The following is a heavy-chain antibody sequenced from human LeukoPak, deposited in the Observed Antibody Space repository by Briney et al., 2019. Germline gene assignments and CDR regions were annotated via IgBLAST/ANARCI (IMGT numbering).Heavy chain of an antibody. CDR2: INWNGGST. CDR1: GFTFDDYG. D-gene: IGHD3-10*01. CDR3: ARDMVRGVPRYYYYGMDV. Sequence: GGSLRLSCAASGFTFDDYGMSWVRQAPGKGLEWVSGINWNGGSTGYADSVKGRFTISRDNSKNTLYLQMNSLRAEDTAVYYCARDMVRGVPRYYYYGMDVWGQGTTVTVSS. J-gene: IGHJ6*02. V-gene: IGHV3-20*04.